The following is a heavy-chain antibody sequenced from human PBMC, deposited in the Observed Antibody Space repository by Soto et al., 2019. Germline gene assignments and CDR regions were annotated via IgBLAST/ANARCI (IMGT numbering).Heavy chain of an antibody. D-gene: IGHD2-2*01. CDR1: GGSVSSGSYY. V-gene: IGHV4-61*01. Sequence: SETLSLTCTVFGGSVSSGSYYWSWIRQPPGKGLEWIGYIYYSGSTNYNPSLKSRVTISVVTSKNQFSLKLSSVTAADTAVYYCPRGGDIVVVPAAIGSAFGIWGQGKMVTVSS. CDR2: IYYSGST. CDR3: PRGGDIVVVPAAIGSAFGI. J-gene: IGHJ3*02.